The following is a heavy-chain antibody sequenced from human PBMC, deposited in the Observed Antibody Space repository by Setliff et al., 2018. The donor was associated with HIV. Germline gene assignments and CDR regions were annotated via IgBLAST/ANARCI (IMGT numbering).Heavy chain of an antibody. CDR1: GGSISSGGYY. Sequence: PSETLSLTCTVSGGSISSGGYYWSWIRQHPGKGLEWIGYIYYSGSTYYNPSLKSRVTISVDTSKNQFSLKLSSVTAADTAVYYCARGPIAAAGRAPGWDFQHWGQGTLVTVSS. V-gene: IGHV4-31*03. J-gene: IGHJ1*01. D-gene: IGHD6-13*01. CDR2: IYYSGST. CDR3: ARGPIAAAGRAPGWDFQH.